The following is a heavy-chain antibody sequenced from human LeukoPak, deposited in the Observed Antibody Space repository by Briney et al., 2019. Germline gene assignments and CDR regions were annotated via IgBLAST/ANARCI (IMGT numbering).Heavy chain of an antibody. Sequence: GGSLRLSCVASGFTFSSYAMSWVRQAPGKGLEWVSAISGSGGSTYYADSVTGRFTISRDNSESTLYLQMNSLRAEDTAVYYCAKGYSSGWDYWYFDLWGRGTLVTVSS. CDR2: ISGSGGST. D-gene: IGHD6-19*01. CDR1: GFTFSSYA. CDR3: AKGYSSGWDYWYFDL. J-gene: IGHJ2*01. V-gene: IGHV3-23*01.